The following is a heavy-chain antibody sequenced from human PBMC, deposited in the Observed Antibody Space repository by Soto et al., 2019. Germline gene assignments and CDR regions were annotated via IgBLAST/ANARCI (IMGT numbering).Heavy chain of an antibody. V-gene: IGHV3-9*01. D-gene: IGHD6-19*01. CDR2: ISYNSASI. J-gene: IGHJ6*02. CDR3: ARGPSSGWGRMDV. CDR1: GFFFEDFA. Sequence: AQLEESGGGVVQPGRSLKLTCTGSGFFFEDFAMHWVRQAPGKGLEWVSGISYNSASIGYADSVKGRFSISRDDARNSLHLQMNSLRDEDTALYYCARGPSSGWGRMDVWGQGTTVTVSS.